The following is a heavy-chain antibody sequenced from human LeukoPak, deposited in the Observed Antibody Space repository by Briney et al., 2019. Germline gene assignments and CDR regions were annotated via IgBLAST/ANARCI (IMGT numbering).Heavy chain of an antibody. V-gene: IGHV1-18*04. CDR3: ASDYLRGAYFDY. CDR2: ISTYSGDT. CDR1: GYTFATYG. J-gene: IGHJ4*02. Sequence: ASVKVSCKAFGYTFATYGISWVRQAPGQGLEWMAWISTYSGDTKYAQSLQGRVTLSTDTSTNTAYMELWSLRSEDTAVYFCASDYLRGAYFDYWGQGTLVTVSS. D-gene: IGHD1-26*01.